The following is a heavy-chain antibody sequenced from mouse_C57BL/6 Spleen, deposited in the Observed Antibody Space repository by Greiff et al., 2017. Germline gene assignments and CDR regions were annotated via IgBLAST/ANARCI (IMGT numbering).Heavy chain of an antibody. CDR2: INYDGSST. D-gene: IGHD6-1*01. Sequence: DVKLVESEGGLVQPGSSMKLSCTASGFTFSDYYMAWVRQVPAKGLEWVANINYDGSSTYYLDSLKSRFILSRDHAKNILYLKVSSLKSKDTATYDWTRCSGRVAMDYWGQGTSVTVSS. J-gene: IGHJ4*01. CDR1: GFTFSDYY. CDR3: TRCSGRVAMDY. V-gene: IGHV5-16*01.